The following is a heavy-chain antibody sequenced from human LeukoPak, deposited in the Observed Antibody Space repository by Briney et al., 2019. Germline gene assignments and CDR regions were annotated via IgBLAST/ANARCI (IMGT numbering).Heavy chain of an antibody. Sequence: GASVKVSCKASGYTFTSYYMHWVRQAPGQGLEWMGIINPSGGSTSYAQKFQGRVTMTRDTSTSTVYMELSSLRSEDTAVYYCAREWCGWYSPYYYGMDVWGQGTTVTVSS. CDR2: INPSGGST. J-gene: IGHJ6*02. D-gene: IGHD6-19*01. CDR1: GYTFTSYY. CDR3: AREWCGWYSPYYYGMDV. V-gene: IGHV1-46*01.